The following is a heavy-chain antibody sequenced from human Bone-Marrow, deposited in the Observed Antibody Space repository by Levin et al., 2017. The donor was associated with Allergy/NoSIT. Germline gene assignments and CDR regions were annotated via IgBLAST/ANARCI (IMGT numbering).Heavy chain of an antibody. CDR1: GYTFTSYD. CDR3: ARVTSGSYYGSFDY. Sequence: GESLKISCKASGYTFTSYDINWVRQATGQGLEWMGWMNPNSGNTGYAQKFQGRVTMTRNTSISTAYMELSSLRSEDTAVYYCARVTSGSYYGSFDYWGQGTLVTVSS. J-gene: IGHJ4*02. CDR2: MNPNSGNT. V-gene: IGHV1-8*01. D-gene: IGHD1-26*01.